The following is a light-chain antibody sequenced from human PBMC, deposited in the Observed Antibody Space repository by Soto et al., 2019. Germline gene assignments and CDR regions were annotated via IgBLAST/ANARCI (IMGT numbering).Light chain of an antibody. V-gene: IGKV3-11*01. J-gene: IGKJ4*01. CDR2: DAS. CDR3: QQRSNWPLT. CDR1: QSVSSN. Sequence: EIVMTQSPATLSVSPGERATLSCRASQSVSSNLAWYQQKPGQAPRLLIYDASNRATGIPARFSGSGSGTDFTLTIRSLEPEDFAVYYCQQRSNWPLTFGGGTKVDIK.